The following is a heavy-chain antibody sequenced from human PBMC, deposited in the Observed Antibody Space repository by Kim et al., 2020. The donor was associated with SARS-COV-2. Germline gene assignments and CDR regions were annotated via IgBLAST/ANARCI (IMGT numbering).Heavy chain of an antibody. Sequence: SETLSLTCRVSGVSVTNGSFYWGWIRQSPGKGLEWIGSVYFSGIPYYNPSLKSRVIVSVDTSKNEFSLKLKSVTAADTALYYCAREGGDERGFYPHDGFALWGRGTLVTVYS. CDR1: GVSVTNGSFY. J-gene: IGHJ3*01. CDR3: AREGGDERGFYPHDGFAL. V-gene: IGHV4-39*02. CDR2: VYFSGIP. D-gene: IGHD2-21*01.